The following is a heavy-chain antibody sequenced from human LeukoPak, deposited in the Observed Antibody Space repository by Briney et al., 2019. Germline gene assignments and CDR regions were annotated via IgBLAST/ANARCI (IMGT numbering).Heavy chain of an antibody. D-gene: IGHD3-22*01. J-gene: IGHJ4*02. V-gene: IGHV3-23*01. Sequence: FTFSRDNSRNTLYLQMNSLRAEDTAVYYCAKVAHYYDSSGYYYVHFDYWGQGTLVTVSS. CDR3: AKVAHYYDSSGYYYVHFDY.